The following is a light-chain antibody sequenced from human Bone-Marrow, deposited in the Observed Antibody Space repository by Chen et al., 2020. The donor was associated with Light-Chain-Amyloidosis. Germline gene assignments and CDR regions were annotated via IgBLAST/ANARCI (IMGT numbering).Light chain of an antibody. V-gene: IGLV3-21*02. CDR2: DDS. J-gene: IGLJ3*02. CDR1: NIGSTS. CDR3: QVWDRSSDRPV. Sequence: SYVLTQPSPVSVAPGQTATFARGGNNIGSTSVHWYQQTPGQAPLLVVYDDSDRPSGIPERLSGSNSGNTATLTSSRVEAGDEADYYCQVWDRSSDRPVFGGGTKLTVL.